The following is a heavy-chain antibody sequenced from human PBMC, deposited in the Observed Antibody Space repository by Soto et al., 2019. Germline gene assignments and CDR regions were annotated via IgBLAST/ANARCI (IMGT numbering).Heavy chain of an antibody. V-gene: IGHV3-23*01. CDR3: AKDLCSSTSCAEYYYYYGMDV. J-gene: IGHJ6*02. CDR1: GFTFSSYA. CDR2: ISGSGGST. Sequence: GGSLRLSCAASGFTFSSYAMSWVRQAPGKGLEWVSAISGSGGSTYYADSVKGRFTISRDNSKNTLYLQMNSLRAEDTAVYYCAKDLCSSTSCAEYYYYYGMDVWGQGTTVTVS. D-gene: IGHD2-2*01.